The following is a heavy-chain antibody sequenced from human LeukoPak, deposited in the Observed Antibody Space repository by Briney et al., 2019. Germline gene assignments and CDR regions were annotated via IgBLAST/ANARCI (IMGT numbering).Heavy chain of an antibody. Sequence: PSQTLSLTCTVSGGSISSGDYYWSWIRQPPGKGLEWIGYVYYSGSTYYNPSLKTRVTISVDTSKNQFSLKLSSVTAADTAVYYCARRTRWYQLKYFQHWGQGTLVTVSS. J-gene: IGHJ1*01. CDR3: ARRTRWYQLKYFQH. CDR2: VYYSGST. V-gene: IGHV4-30-4*01. D-gene: IGHD2-2*01. CDR1: GGSISSGDYY.